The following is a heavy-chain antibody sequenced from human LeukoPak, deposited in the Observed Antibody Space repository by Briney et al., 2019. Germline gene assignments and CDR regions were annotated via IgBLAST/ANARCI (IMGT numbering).Heavy chain of an antibody. D-gene: IGHD3-22*01. Sequence: SETLSLTCAVSGGSISSYYWSWIRQPAGKGLEWIGRIYTSGSTNYNPSLKSRVTMSVDTSKNQFSLKLSSVTAADTAVYYCARYPTYVSSGYPQTPDAFDIWGQGTMVTVSS. CDR3: ARYPTYVSSGYPQTPDAFDI. CDR1: GGSISSYY. V-gene: IGHV4-4*07. J-gene: IGHJ3*02. CDR2: IYTSGST.